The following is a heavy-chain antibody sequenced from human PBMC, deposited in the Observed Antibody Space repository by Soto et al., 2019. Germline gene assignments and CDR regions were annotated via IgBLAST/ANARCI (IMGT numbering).Heavy chain of an antibody. CDR2: IYYRGST. J-gene: IGHJ6*02. V-gene: IGHV4-59*01. CDR3: ATGLFVPDNYFYYGVDV. Sequence: QVQLQESGPGLVKPSETLSLACTVSGGSFGNYYWSWIRQSPGKGLEWIGYIYYRGSTNYNPSLKSRATISIDTSKHQLALRLSSVTAADSAVYYCATGLFVPDNYFYYGVDVWATGPRSPSP. CDR1: GGSFGNYY. D-gene: IGHD2-21*01.